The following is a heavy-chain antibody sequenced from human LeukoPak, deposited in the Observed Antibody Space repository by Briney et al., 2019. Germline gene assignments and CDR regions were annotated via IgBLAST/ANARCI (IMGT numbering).Heavy chain of an antibody. CDR3: ARSNTTHYDFWSGYYIDAFDI. D-gene: IGHD3-3*01. Sequence: PSETLSLTCTVSGGXISSSSFYWDWIRQPPGKGLEWIGYIYYSGSTNYNPSLKSRVTISVDTSKNQFSLKLSSVTAADTAVYYCARSNTTHYDFWSGYYIDAFDIWGQGTMVTVSS. CDR1: GGXISSSSFY. CDR2: IYYSGST. J-gene: IGHJ3*02. V-gene: IGHV4-61*05.